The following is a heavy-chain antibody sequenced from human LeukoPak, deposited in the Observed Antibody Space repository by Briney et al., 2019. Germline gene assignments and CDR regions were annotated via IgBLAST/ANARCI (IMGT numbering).Heavy chain of an antibody. V-gene: IGHV4-31*03. CDR1: GRSISSGCYY. Sequence: SESLSLACTVSGRSISSGCYYWSWLRQHPGKGLEWIGYIYYNGSTYYNPSLRSRVTISVDTSKNQFSLKLGSVTAADTAVYCCASGVRAGTVYWGQGTLVTVSS. CDR3: ASGVRAGTVY. CDR2: IYYNGST. D-gene: IGHD6-19*01. J-gene: IGHJ4*02.